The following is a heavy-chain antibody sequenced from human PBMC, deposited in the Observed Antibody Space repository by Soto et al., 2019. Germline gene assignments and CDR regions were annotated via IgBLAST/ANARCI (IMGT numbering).Heavy chain of an antibody. Sequence: SETLSLTCTVSGGSISDYYWTWIRQPPGKGLEWISYTYYTGTIHYSPSLKGRVTISIDTSKRQFSLKLTSVTAADTAVYYCARASMTAIAMDVWGQGTTVTVSS. J-gene: IGHJ6*02. CDR1: GGSISDYY. CDR2: TYYTGTI. D-gene: IGHD2-21*02. V-gene: IGHV4-59*01. CDR3: ARASMTAIAMDV.